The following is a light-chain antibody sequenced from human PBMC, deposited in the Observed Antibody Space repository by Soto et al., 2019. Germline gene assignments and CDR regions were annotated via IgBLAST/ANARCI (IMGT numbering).Light chain of an antibody. Sequence: IVLTPSPGTLSWSLWERANLSCRASQSVSSSYLAGYQQKPGQAPRLLMYGAFNRSTGIPDRFIGSDSGKEFSLTIIRREPEDFAVYYCRQYGSSLWSFGQGTKLEIK. CDR3: RQYGSSLWS. J-gene: IGKJ2*01. V-gene: IGKV3-20*01. CDR2: GAF. CDR1: QSVSSSY.